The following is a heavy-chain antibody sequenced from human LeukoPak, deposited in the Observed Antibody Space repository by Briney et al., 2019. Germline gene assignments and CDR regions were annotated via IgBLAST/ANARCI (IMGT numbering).Heavy chain of an antibody. CDR3: AYRFDY. CDR1: GFSLSSYM. Sequence: GGSLRLSCAASGFSLSSYMLNWVRQAPGKGLEWISYISGSGDSVYYADSVKGRFTISRDNAKNSLYLQMNSLRAEDTAVYFCAYRFDYWGQGTLVTVSS. V-gene: IGHV3-48*01. CDR2: ISGSGDSV. D-gene: IGHD1-14*01. J-gene: IGHJ4*02.